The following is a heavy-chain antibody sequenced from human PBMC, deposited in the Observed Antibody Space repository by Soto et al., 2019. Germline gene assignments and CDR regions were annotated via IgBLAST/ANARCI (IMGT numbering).Heavy chain of an antibody. V-gene: IGHV4-39*01. CDR3: ARTKLLWFGESNYYYYGMDV. CDR1: GGSISSSSYY. D-gene: IGHD3-10*01. CDR2: IYYSGST. Sequence: SETLSLTCTVSGGSISSSSYYWGWIRQPPGKGLEWIGSIYYSGSTYYNPSLKSRVTISVDTSKNQFSLKLSSVTAADTAVYCCARTKLLWFGESNYYYYGMDVWGQGTTVTVSS. J-gene: IGHJ6*01.